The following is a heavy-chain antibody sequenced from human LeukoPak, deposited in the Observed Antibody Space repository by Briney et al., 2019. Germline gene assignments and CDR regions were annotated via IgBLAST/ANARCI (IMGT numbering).Heavy chain of an antibody. CDR3: ASLSEDWLDSYYMAV. V-gene: IGHV3-23*01. CDR2: ISGSGGFT. Sequence: GGSLRLSCAASGFTFSNYAMSWARQAPGKGLEWVSAISGSGGFTYYTDSVKGRFTISRDNSKNTLYLQMNSLRVEDTAVYHCASLSEDWLDSYYMAVWGKGTTVTVSS. D-gene: IGHD6-19*01. CDR1: GFTFSNYA. J-gene: IGHJ6*03.